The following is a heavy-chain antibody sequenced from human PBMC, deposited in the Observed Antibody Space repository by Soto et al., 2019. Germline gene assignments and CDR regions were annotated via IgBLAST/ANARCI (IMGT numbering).Heavy chain of an antibody. CDR2: ISGSGGST. CDR1: GFTFSTYA. D-gene: IGHD3-16*01. J-gene: IGHJ5*02. V-gene: IGHV3-23*01. Sequence: EVQLLESGGGLVQPGGSLRLSCAASGFTFSTYAMSWVRQAPGKGLEWVSAISGSGGSTYYADSVKGRFTISRDNSKNTLYLQMNTRRAEDTAVYYCAKDQPVIWGSFPGWFDPWAREPWSPSPQ. CDR3: AKDQPVIWGSFPGWFDP.